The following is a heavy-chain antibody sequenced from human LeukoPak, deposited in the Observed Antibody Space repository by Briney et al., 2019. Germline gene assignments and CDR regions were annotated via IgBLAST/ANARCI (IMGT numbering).Heavy chain of an antibody. J-gene: IGHJ4*02. Sequence: PGGSLRLSCAASGFTFSSYAMSWVRQAPGKGLEWVSGIRGSGDTTWYADSVKGRLTISRDNSKNTLFLQMNSLRAEDTAVYYCARIADHGYFGFWGQGTLVTVSS. CDR1: GFTFSSYA. V-gene: IGHV3-23*01. CDR2: IRGSGDTT. CDR3: ARIADHGYFGF. D-gene: IGHD2-21*01.